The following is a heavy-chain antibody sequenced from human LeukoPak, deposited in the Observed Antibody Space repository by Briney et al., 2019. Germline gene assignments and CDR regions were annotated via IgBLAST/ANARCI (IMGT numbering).Heavy chain of an antibody. D-gene: IGHD1-26*01. CDR3: ARDARYFVHDY. CDR2: IKEDGGEK. Sequence: TGGSLRLSCAASGFTFSNYWMSWLRQAPGKGREGVANIKEDGGEKYYVDSVRGRFTISRDNAKNSLYLQMTSLSAEDTAVYYCARDARYFVHDYWGQGTPVTVSS. J-gene: IGHJ4*02. V-gene: IGHV3-7*01. CDR1: GFTFSNYW.